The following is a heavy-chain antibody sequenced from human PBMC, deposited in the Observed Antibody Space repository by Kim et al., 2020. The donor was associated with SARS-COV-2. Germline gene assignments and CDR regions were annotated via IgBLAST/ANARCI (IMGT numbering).Heavy chain of an antibody. CDR3: ARAGLPSDL. Sequence: SETLSLTCTVSGGSISSYYWSWIRQPPGKGLEWIGNVYYSGSTNYNTSLKSRGTISVDTSKNQVSLKLSSVTTADTGGYYCARAGLPSDLRGRGTLVTVS. CDR2: VYYSGST. CDR1: GGSISSYY. J-gene: IGHJ2*01. D-gene: IGHD5-12*01. V-gene: IGHV4-59*01.